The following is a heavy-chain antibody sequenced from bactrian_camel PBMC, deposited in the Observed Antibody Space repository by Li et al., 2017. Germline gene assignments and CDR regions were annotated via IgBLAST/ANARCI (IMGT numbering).Heavy chain of an antibody. V-gene: IGHV3S14*01. CDR2: ITLETGNT. J-gene: IGHJ4*01. Sequence: HVQLVESGGGSVQAGESLRLSCAASAATGGPFYMAYFRQAPGKEREGVATITLETGNTDYADSVKGRFTFSKDNNKNILYLQMNNLNPDDTAMYYCALDGGTSCWYRSLYGYTYKGQGTQV. CDR1: AATGGPFY. D-gene: IGHD6*01.